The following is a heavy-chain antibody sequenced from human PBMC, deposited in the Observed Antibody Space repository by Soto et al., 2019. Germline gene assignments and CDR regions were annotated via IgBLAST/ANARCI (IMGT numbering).Heavy chain of an antibody. CDR2: ISVFSGDT. CDR1: GYTFSNSG. D-gene: IGHD2-2*03. J-gene: IGHJ4*02. V-gene: IGHV1-18*04. CDR3: AKSSAAVAGYFFDS. Sequence: QVQLVQSGAEVKKPGASVKVSCKASGYTFSNSGITWVRQAPGQVPEWMGWISVFSGDTKSAQRLQGRLTMTTDTSTRTAYMELRSLRSDDTAVYYCAKSSAAVAGYFFDSWGQVTLVAVSS.